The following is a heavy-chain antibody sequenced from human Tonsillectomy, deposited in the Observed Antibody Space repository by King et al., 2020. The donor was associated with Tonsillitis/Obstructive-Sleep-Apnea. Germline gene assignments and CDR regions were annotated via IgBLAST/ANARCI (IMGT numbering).Heavy chain of an antibody. D-gene: IGHD3-10*01. J-gene: IGHJ5*02. CDR3: ARRGYYGSGSIYIWFDP. CDR1: GGSISSYY. Sequence: VQLQESGPGLVKPSETLSLTCTVAGGSISSYYWSWIRQPPGKGLGWIGYIYYSGSTNYNPSLKSRVTISVDTSKNQFSLKLSSVTAADTAVYYCARRGYYGSGSIYIWFDPWGQGTLVTVSS. CDR2: IYYSGST. V-gene: IGHV4-59*08.